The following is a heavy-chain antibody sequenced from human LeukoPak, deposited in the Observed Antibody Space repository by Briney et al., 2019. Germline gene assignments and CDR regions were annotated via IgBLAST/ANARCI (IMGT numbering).Heavy chain of an antibody. D-gene: IGHD3-22*01. CDR1: GFTPSSYG. J-gene: IGHJ4*02. Sequence: GGSLRLSCTPSGFTPSSYGMHWVRQAPGKGLEGVANKWYDGSSQEYVDSVKGRFTVYRDKCGNTVVLQMDSLRPEDTAVYYCAKGDSPDPFEHWGLGTLVTVSS. V-gene: IGHV3-33*03. CDR2: KWYDGSSQ. CDR3: AKGDSPDPFEH.